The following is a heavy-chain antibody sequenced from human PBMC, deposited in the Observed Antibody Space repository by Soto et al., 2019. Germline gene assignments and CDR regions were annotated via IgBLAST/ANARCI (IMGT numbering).Heavy chain of an antibody. D-gene: IGHD6-13*01. Sequence: XESLRLSCAASGFTFSSYDMSWVRQAPGKGLEWVSAIRGSGGSTYYADSVKGRFTISRDNSKNTLYLQMNSLRAEDTAVYYCAKGSSSSSQLLVFDYWGQGTLVTVSS. V-gene: IGHV3-23*01. CDR2: IRGSGGST. J-gene: IGHJ4*02. CDR3: AKGSSSSSQLLVFDY. CDR1: GFTFSSYD.